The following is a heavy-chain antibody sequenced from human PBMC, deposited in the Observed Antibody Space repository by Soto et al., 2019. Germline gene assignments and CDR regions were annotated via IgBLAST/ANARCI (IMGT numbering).Heavy chain of an antibody. D-gene: IGHD3-9*01. CDR1: GGSFSGYY. V-gene: IGHV4-34*01. Sequence: TSETLSLTCAVYGGSFSGYYWSWIRQPPGKGLEWIGEINHSGSTNYNPSLKSRVTISVDTSKNQFSLKLSSVTAADTAVYYCARGLNYDILTGPFYYYYYGMDVWGQGTTVT. CDR3: ARGLNYDILTGPFYYYYYGMDV. CDR2: INHSGST. J-gene: IGHJ6*02.